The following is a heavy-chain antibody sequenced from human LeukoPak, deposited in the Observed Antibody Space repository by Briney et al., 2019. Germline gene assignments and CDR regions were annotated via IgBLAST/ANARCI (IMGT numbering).Heavy chain of an antibody. J-gene: IGHJ4*02. D-gene: IGHD2-2*01. CDR1: GFTFSSYW. V-gene: IGHV3-74*01. CDR3: ARDQSSYCSSTSCYPNPDFDY. CDR2: INSDGSST. Sequence: GGSLRLSCAASGFTFSSYWMHWVRQAPGKGLVWVSRINSDGSSTSYADSVKGRFTISRDNAKNTLYLQMNSLRAEDTAVYYSARDQSSYCSSTSCYPNPDFDYWGQGTLVTVSS.